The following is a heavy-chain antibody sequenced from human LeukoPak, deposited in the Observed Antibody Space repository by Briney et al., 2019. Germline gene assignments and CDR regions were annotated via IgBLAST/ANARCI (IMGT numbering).Heavy chain of an antibody. J-gene: IGHJ3*02. CDR1: GGSISSYY. Sequence: SETLSLTCTVSGGSISSYYWSWIRQPAGKGLEWIGRIYTSGSTNYNPSLKSRVTMSVDTSKNQFSLKLSSVTAADTPVYYCAREGIAAAGTVGNAFDIWGQGTMVTVSS. CDR3: AREGIAAAGTVGNAFDI. V-gene: IGHV4-4*07. CDR2: IYTSGST. D-gene: IGHD6-13*01.